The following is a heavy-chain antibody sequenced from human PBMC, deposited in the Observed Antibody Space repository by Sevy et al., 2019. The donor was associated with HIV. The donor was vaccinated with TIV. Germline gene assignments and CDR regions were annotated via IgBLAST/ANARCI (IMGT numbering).Heavy chain of an antibody. Sequence: GGSLRLSCAASGFTFSSYAMSWVRQAPGKGLEWVSAISGSGGSTYYVDSVKGRFTISRDNSKNTLYLQMNSLRAEDTAVYYCAKDGYYYYYYMDVWGKGTTVTVSS. CDR1: GFTFSSYA. J-gene: IGHJ6*03. CDR3: AKDGYYYYYYMDV. V-gene: IGHV3-23*01. CDR2: ISGSGGST.